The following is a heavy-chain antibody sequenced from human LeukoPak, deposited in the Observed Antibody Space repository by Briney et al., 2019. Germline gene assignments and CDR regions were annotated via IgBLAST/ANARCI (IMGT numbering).Heavy chain of an antibody. CDR1: GYTFSNHD. CDR3: AIYSGSYYS. Sequence: ASVKVSCKASGYTFSNHDIHWVRQAPGQGLEWMGWMNPNSGNTGYAQKFQGRVTITRNTSISTAYMELSSLRSEDTAVYYCAIYSGSYYSWGQGTLVTVSS. CDR2: MNPNSGNT. J-gene: IGHJ4*02. D-gene: IGHD1-26*01. V-gene: IGHV1-8*01.